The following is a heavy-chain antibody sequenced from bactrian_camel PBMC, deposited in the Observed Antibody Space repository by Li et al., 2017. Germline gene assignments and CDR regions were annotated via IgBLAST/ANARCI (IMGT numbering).Heavy chain of an antibody. Sequence: HVQLVESGEGSVQPGGSLMLSCQASGFTFSKYCMHWARQAPGKERENVAEIEGRGSATYVDAVKGRFTISKDNERNTPALQMDSLKPEDSAMYYCAAAAYHSNWARLEKRYYSYWGQGTQVTVS. D-gene: IGHD6*01. V-gene: IGHV3S26*01. CDR3: AAAAYHSNWARLEKRYYSY. CDR2: IEGRGSA. CDR1: GFTFSKYC. J-gene: IGHJ4*01.